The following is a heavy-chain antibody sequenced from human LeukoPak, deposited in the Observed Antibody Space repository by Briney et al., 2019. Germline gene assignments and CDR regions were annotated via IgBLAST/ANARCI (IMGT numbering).Heavy chain of an antibody. D-gene: IGHD5-18*01. CDR3: ARGGIHLWLRRDAFDI. CDR1: GFTFDDYA. CDR2: INSDGSST. V-gene: IGHV3-74*01. Sequence: GGSLRLSCAASGFTFDDYAMHWVRQAPGKGLVWVSRINSDGSSTSYADSVKGRFTISRDNAKNTLYLQMNSLRAEDTAVYYCARGGIHLWLRRDAFDIWGQGTMVSVSS. J-gene: IGHJ3*02.